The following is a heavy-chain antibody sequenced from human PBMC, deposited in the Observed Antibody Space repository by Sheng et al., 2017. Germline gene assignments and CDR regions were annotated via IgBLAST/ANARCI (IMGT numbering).Heavy chain of an antibody. CDR2: ISSSSSYI. Sequence: EVQLVESGGGLVKPGGSLRLSCAASGFTFSSYSMNWVRQAPGKGLEWVSSISSSSSYIYYADSVKGRFTISRDNAKNSLYLQMNSLRAEDTAVYYCASPNNEAAHYYYYMDVWGKGTTVTVSS. J-gene: IGHJ6*03. D-gene: IGHD2-15*01. V-gene: IGHV3-21*01. CDR3: ASPNNEAAHYYYYMDV. CDR1: GFTFSSYS.